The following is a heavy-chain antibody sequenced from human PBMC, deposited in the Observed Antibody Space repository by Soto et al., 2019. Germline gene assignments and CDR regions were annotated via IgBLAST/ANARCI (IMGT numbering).Heavy chain of an antibody. V-gene: IGHV4-31*02. CDR3: ARSVCP. Sequence: WTWIRQHPGKGLEWIGYIYYSGSTYYNPSLKSRVTISVDTSKNHFSLKLSSVTAADTAVYYCARSVCPWGQGTLVTVSS. CDR2: IYYSGST. J-gene: IGHJ5*02.